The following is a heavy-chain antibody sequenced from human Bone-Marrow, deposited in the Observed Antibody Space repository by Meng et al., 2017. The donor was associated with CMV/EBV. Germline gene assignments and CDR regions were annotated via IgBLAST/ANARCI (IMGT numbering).Heavy chain of an antibody. CDR1: GYTLTDYY. CDR2: INPNTDT. V-gene: IGHV1-2*02. D-gene: IGHD6-19*01. J-gene: IGHJ4*02. Sequence: QGQLVRASAEVKKPGDSVKVSCKASGYTLTDYYSHWVRQAPGQWLEWMGWINPNTDTNYAQNFQGRVTMTRDMSINTAYMELSRLTSGDTAVYYCARSSGWSRFDYWGQGTLVTVSS. CDR3: ARSSGWSRFDY.